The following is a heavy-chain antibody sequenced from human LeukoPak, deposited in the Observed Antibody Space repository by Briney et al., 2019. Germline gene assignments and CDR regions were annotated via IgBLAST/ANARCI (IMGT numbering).Heavy chain of an antibody. CDR2: INPNSGGT. J-gene: IGHJ3*02. CDR1: GYTFTGYY. D-gene: IGHD2-15*01. V-gene: IGHV1-2*02. Sequence: ASVKVSCKASGYTFTGYYSHWVRQAPGQGLEWMGWINPNSGGTKYAKKFQGRVTMTRDTSISTAYMELSSLRSDDTAVYYCARGKDIVVVVAATHDIWGQGTMVTVSS. CDR3: ARGKDIVVVVAATHDI.